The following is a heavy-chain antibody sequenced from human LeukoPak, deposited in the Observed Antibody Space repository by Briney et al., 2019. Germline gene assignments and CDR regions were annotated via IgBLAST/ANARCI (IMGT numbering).Heavy chain of an antibody. Sequence: PSETLSLTCAVYGGSFSGYYWSWIRQPPGKGLEWIGEINHSGSTNCNPSLKSRVTISVETSKNQFSLKLSSVTAADTAVYYCARHTFWSGYYYYGMDVWGQGTTVTVSS. CDR2: INHSGST. CDR1: GGSFSGYY. D-gene: IGHD3-3*01. J-gene: IGHJ6*02. V-gene: IGHV4-34*01. CDR3: ARHTFWSGYYYYGMDV.